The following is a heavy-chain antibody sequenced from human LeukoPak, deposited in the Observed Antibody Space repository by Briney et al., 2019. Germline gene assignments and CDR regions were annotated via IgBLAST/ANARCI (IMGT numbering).Heavy chain of an antibody. CDR1: GGSISSGIYY. V-gene: IGHV4-61*02. Sequence: SETLSLTCTVYGGSISSGIYYWSWIRQPAGKGLEWIGRIYTSGSTNYNPSLKSRVTISVDTSKNQFSLKLSSVTAADTAVYYCARGVVGATGYFDYWGQGPLVTVSS. D-gene: IGHD1-26*01. CDR3: ARGVVGATGYFDY. CDR2: IYTSGST. J-gene: IGHJ4*02.